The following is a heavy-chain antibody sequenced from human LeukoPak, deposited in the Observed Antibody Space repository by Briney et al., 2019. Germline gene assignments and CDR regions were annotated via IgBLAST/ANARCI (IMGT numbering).Heavy chain of an antibody. CDR2: ISSSSSTI. Sequence: PGGSLRLSCAASGFTFSSYSMNWVRQAPGKGLEWVSYISSSSSTIYYADSVKGRFTISRDNAKNSLYLQMNSLRAEDTAVYYCAKDMGYTSMLSDEWGQGTLVTVSS. J-gene: IGHJ4*02. CDR3: AKDMGYTSMLSDE. D-gene: IGHD2-15*01. V-gene: IGHV3-48*01. CDR1: GFTFSSYS.